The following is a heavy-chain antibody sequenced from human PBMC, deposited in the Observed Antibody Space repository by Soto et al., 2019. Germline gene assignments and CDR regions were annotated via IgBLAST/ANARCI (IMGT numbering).Heavy chain of an antibody. CDR2: ISGSGDST. D-gene: IGHD6-13*01. J-gene: IGHJ4*02. CDR3: ARRGPGTYFDY. CDR1: GFTFSSYA. Sequence: GGSLRLSCAASGFTFSSYAMRWVRQAPGKGLEWVSAISGSGDSTYYADSVKGRFTISRDNSKSTLYLQMNSLRAEDTAVYYCARRGPGTYFDYWGQGTLVTVS. V-gene: IGHV3-23*01.